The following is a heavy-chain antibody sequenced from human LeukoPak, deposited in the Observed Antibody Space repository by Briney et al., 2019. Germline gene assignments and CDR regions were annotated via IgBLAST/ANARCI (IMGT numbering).Heavy chain of an antibody. CDR2: INPSGGST. CDR3: ARDPGGGIAVAGTPPWDY. J-gene: IGHJ4*02. Sequence: ASVKVSCKASGYTFTNYYMHWVRQAPGQGLEWMGIINPSGGSTSYAQKFQGRVTMTRDMSTSTVYMELSSLRSEDTAVYYCARDPGGGIAVAGTPPWDYWGQGTLVTVSS. V-gene: IGHV1-46*01. CDR1: GYTFTNYY. D-gene: IGHD6-19*01.